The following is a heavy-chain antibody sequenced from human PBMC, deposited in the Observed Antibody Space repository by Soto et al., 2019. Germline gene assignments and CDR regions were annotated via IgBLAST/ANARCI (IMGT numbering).Heavy chain of an antibody. D-gene: IGHD2-2*01. V-gene: IGHV5-51*01. CDR3: ARYCSSSSCSQLYGMDV. J-gene: IGHJ6*02. CDR2: IYPGDSDT. Sequence: PGESLKISCKGSGYTFTTYWIGWVRQRPGKGLELMGIIYPGDSDTRYSPSFQGHVTISADKSISTGYLQWSSLKASDTAMYYCARYCSSSSCSQLYGMDVWGQGNKVTVSS. CDR1: GYTFTTYW.